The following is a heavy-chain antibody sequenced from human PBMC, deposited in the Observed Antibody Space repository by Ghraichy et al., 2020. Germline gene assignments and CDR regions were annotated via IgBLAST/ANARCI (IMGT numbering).Heavy chain of an antibody. J-gene: IGHJ5*02. CDR3: ATDLSVRYGS. D-gene: IGHD3-10*01. CDR1: GFTFSNFW. V-gene: IGHV3-74*01. Sequence: GGSLRLSCAASGFTFSNFWMHWVRQDPGKGLVWVSRMNEDGNIRNYADSVKGRFTISRDNAKNTLYLQMNSLRVEDSAVYYCATDLSVRYGSWGQGTLGTGSS. CDR2: MNEDGNIR.